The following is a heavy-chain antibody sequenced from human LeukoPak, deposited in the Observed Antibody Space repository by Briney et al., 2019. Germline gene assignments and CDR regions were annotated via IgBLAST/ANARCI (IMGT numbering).Heavy chain of an antibody. CDR3: ASYKGMTGYYTVDY. J-gene: IGHJ4*02. V-gene: IGHV4-34*01. CDR2: INHSGST. D-gene: IGHD3/OR15-3a*01. CDR1: GGSFSGYY. Sequence: SETLSLTCAVYGGSFSGYYWSWIRQPPGKGLEWIGEINHSGSTNYNPSLKSRVTISVDTSKNQFSLKLSSVTAADTAVYYCASYKGMTGYYTVDYWGQGTLVTVSS.